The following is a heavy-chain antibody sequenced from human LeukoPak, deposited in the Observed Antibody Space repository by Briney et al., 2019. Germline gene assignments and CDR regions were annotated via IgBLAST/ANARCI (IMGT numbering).Heavy chain of an antibody. CDR2: IYSGGST. CDR1: GFTVSTNY. CDR3: ARGSAYSH. V-gene: IGHV3-66*02. J-gene: IGHJ4*02. Sequence: GGSLRLSCAASGFTVSTNYMSWVRQAPGKGLEWVSVIYSGGSTYYADSVKGRFAISRDNSKNMLYLQMNSLRAEDTAVYYCARGSAYSHWGQGTLSPSPQ. D-gene: IGHD3-22*01.